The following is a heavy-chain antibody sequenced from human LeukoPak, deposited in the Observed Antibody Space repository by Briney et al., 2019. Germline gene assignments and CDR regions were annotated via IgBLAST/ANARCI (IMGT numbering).Heavy chain of an antibody. CDR2: IYYSGST. CDR1: RGSISNSGYY. D-gene: IGHD1-26*01. Sequence: PSETLSLTCTVSRGSISNSGYYWGWIRQPPGKGLEWIGYIYYSGSTNYNPSLKSRVTISVDTSKNQFSLKLSSVTAADTAVYYCARGGWELHFDYWGQGTLVTVSS. V-gene: IGHV4-61*08. CDR3: ARGGWELHFDY. J-gene: IGHJ4*02.